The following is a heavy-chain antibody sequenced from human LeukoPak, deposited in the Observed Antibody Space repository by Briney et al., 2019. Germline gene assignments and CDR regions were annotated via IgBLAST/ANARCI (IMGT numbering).Heavy chain of an antibody. CDR3: AKGTLGSCSGATCYDFDY. J-gene: IGHJ4*02. Sequence: PGGSLRLSCAASGFTFSSYAMHWVRQAPGKGLEWVAVISYDGSNKYYADSVKGRFTISRDNSKNTLYLQMNSLRAEDTALYYCAKGTLGSCSGATCYDFDYWGQGTLVTVSS. CDR1: GFTFSSYA. D-gene: IGHD2-2*01. CDR2: ISYDGSNK. V-gene: IGHV3-30*04.